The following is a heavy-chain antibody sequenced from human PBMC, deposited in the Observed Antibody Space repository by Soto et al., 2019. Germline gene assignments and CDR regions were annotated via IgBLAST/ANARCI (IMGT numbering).Heavy chain of an antibody. CDR2: DGSST. Sequence: DGSSTTSADSAKGRFAVSRDDARNTLYLQMSSLRADDTAIYYCAREGLDTAGFFDVWGQGTMVTVSS. CDR3: AREGLDTAGFFDV. V-gene: IGHV3-74*01. D-gene: IGHD6-13*01. J-gene: IGHJ3*01.